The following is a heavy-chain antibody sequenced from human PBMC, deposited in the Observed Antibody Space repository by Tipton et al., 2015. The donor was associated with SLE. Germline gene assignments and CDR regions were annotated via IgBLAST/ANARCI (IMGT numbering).Heavy chain of an antibody. D-gene: IGHD6-19*01. CDR1: GGSMFSEY. CDR2: IYYSGDT. J-gene: IGHJ4*02. CDR3: ANFGSGGFDY. Sequence: LRLSCTVSGGSMFSEYWSWIRQPPGKGLEWIGYIYYSGDTKYNPSLKSRVAISVDMSKNQFSLKVTSVAAADTAVYYCANFGSGGFDYWGQGILVTVSS. V-gene: IGHV4-59*13.